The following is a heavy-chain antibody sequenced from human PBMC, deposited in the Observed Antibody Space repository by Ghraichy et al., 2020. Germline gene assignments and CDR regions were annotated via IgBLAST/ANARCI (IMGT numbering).Heavy chain of an antibody. J-gene: IGHJ1*01. CDR3: ARPDCSADACYSLQH. CDR1: RYTFADYY. Sequence: VSCKPSRYTFADYYMHWVRQAPGQGLEWMGRINPNSGGTNYAQNFQGRVTMTRDTSTSTAYMELSGLTSDDTAVYYCARPDCSADACYSLQHWGQGTLVTVSS. CDR2: INPNSGGT. D-gene: IGHD2-15*01. V-gene: IGHV1-2*02.